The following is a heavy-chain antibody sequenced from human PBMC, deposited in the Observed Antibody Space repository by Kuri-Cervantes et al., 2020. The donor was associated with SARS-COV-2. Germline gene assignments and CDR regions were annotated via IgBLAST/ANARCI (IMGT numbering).Heavy chain of an antibody. J-gene: IGHJ5*02. V-gene: IGHV4-34*01. CDR1: GGSFSGYY. CDR2: INHSGST. D-gene: IGHD2-2*01. CDR3: ARGRIAVVPAAKAFDP. Sequence: SQTLSLTCAVYGGSFSGYYWSWIRQPPGKGLEWIGEINHSGSTNYNLSLKSRVTISVDTSKNQFSLKLSSVTAADTAVYYCARGRIAVVPAAKAFDPWGQGTLVTVSS.